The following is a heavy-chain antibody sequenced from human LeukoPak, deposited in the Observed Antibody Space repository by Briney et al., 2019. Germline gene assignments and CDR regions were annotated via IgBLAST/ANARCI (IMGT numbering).Heavy chain of an antibody. D-gene: IGHD4-17*01. Sequence: PGGSLRLSCAASGFTFSEYCMSWIRQAPGKGLEWVSYISSRTSSHTKYADSVKGRFTISRDNAKNSLYLQMNSLRAEDTAVYYCARVKGDYCVDYWGQGTVVTVSS. CDR1: GFTFSEYC. V-gene: IGHV3-11*06. CDR2: ISSRTSSHT. CDR3: ARVKGDYCVDY. J-gene: IGHJ4*02.